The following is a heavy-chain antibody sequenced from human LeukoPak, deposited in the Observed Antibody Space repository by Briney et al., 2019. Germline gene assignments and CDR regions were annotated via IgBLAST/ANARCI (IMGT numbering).Heavy chain of an antibody. V-gene: IGHV3-7*01. CDR3: ARGRIVGTTAPTY. CDR2: IRPDGVEK. D-gene: IGHD1-26*01. J-gene: IGHJ4*02. CDR1: GFTFSSYA. Sequence: GGSLRLSCAASGFTFSSYAMSWVRQAPGKGLEWVANIRPDGVEKYYADSVKGRFTISRDNAKNSLFLQMNSLRAEDTALYYCARGRIVGTTAPTYWGQGTLVTVSS.